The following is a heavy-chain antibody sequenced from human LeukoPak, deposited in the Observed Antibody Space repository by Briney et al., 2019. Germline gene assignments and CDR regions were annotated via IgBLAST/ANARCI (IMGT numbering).Heavy chain of an antibody. V-gene: IGHV4-38-2*01. CDR1: GYSISSGYY. J-gene: IGHJ4*02. D-gene: IGHD1-26*01. CDR3: ATGYSGSMIVDY. CDR2: IYHSGST. Sequence: SETLSLTCAVSGYSISSGYYWGWIRRPPGKGLEWIGSIYHSGSTYYNPSLKSRVTISVDTSKNQFSLKLSSVTAADTAVYYCATGYSGSMIVDYWGQGTLVTVSS.